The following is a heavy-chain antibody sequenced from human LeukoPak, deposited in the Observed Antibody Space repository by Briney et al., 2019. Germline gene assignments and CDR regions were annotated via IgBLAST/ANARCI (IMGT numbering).Heavy chain of an antibody. D-gene: IGHD1-1*01. CDR1: EFAFRYHW. Sequence: GGSLRLSCAASEFAFRYHWMHWVRQAPGKGLVWVSRINPDGSNTVYAESMKGRFTISRDNAKNTLYLQMDSLRAEDTAVYYCARDRDWNSLDYWGQGTLVTVPS. V-gene: IGHV3-74*01. J-gene: IGHJ4*02. CDR3: ARDRDWNSLDY. CDR2: INPDGSNT.